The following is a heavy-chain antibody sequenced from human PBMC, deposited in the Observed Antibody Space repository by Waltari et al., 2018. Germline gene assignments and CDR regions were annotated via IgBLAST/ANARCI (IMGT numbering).Heavy chain of an antibody. V-gene: IGHV3-74*01. CDR3: ARSNNFAFDY. CDR2: IKGHGSNI. CDR1: GFTFSKYW. J-gene: IGHJ4*02. D-gene: IGHD1-20*01. Sequence: EVQLVESGGYLVQPGGSLRLSCAASGFTFSKYWIHWVRQTPGKGLEWVSHIKGHGSNIKYADSVKGRFTVSSDNAKNTVYLQISSLRAEDTAVYYCARSNNFAFDYWGQGTLVTVSS.